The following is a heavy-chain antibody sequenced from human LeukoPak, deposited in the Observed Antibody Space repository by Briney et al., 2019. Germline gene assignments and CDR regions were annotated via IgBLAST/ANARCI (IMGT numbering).Heavy chain of an antibody. V-gene: IGHV4-59*01. D-gene: IGHD2-2*02. CDR3: ASIGYCSSTSCYTAGDSDY. CDR1: GGSISSYY. CDR2: IYYSGST. Sequence: SETLSLTCTVSGGSISSYYWSWIRQPPGKGLEWIGYIYYSGSTNYNPSLKSRVTISVDTSKNQFSLKQSSVTAADTAVYYCASIGYCSSTSCYTAGDSDYWGQGTLVTVSS. J-gene: IGHJ4*02.